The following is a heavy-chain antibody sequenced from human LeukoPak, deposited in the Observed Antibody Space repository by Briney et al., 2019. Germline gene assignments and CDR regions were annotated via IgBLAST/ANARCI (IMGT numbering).Heavy chain of an antibody. CDR2: LSGSGGST. J-gene: IGHJ4*02. CDR1: GFSFSTYA. D-gene: IGHD4-17*01. Sequence: GGSLRLSCAASGFSFSTYAMNWVRQAPGKGLEWVSALSGSGGSTYYADPVRGRFTISRDNSKNTLYLLMNSLRAEDTAVYYCAKDLDYGNDYWGQGTLVTVSS. CDR3: AKDLDYGNDY. V-gene: IGHV3-23*01.